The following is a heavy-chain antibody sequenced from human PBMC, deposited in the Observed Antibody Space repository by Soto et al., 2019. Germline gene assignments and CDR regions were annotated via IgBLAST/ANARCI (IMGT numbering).Heavy chain of an antibody. J-gene: IGHJ4*02. V-gene: IGHV4-59*01. CDR3: TRDSGSSWTFKY. CDR1: GGSISSYY. Sequence: SETLSLTCTVSGGSISSYYWSWVRQSPQKGLEWIGYIFYSGESDYNPYLKSRVTISLDSPKNQFSLRLTSVTAADTALYYCTRDSGSSWTFKYWGQGIPVTVSS. CDR2: IFYSGES. D-gene: IGHD5-12*01.